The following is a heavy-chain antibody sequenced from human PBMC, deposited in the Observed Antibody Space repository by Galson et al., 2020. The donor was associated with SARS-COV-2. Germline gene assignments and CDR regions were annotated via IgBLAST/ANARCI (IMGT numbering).Heavy chain of an antibody. V-gene: IGHV5-51*01. CDR3: AGGFGYSSDSRERERLDPSIRLYGMDV. Sequence: GESLKISCKGSGYSFTSYWIGWVRQMPGKGLEWMGIIYPGDSDTRYSPSFQGQVTISADKSISTAYLQWSSLKASDTAMYYCAGGFGYSSDSRERERLDPSIRLYGMDVWGQGTTVTVSS. D-gene: IGHD6-25*01. J-gene: IGHJ6*02. CDR1: GYSFTSYW. CDR2: IYPGDSDT.